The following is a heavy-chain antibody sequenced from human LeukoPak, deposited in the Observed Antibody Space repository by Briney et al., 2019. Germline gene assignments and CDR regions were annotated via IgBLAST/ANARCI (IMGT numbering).Heavy chain of an antibody. Sequence: GGSLRLSCAASGFTFSSYSMNWVRQAPGKGLEWVSSISSSSYIYYADSVKGRFTISRDNAKNSLYLQMNSLRAEDTAVYYCARDWLMSYYDSSGYSDYWGQGTLVTVSS. CDR3: ARDWLMSYYDSSGYSDY. CDR2: ISSSSYI. D-gene: IGHD3-22*01. V-gene: IGHV3-21*01. CDR1: GFTFSSYS. J-gene: IGHJ4*02.